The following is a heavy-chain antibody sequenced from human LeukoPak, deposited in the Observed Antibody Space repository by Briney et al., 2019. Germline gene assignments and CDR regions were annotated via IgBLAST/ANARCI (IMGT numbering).Heavy chain of an antibody. Sequence: PGGSLRLSCAASGFTFSSYSMNWVRQAPGKGLEGVSSISSGSSYIYYADSVKGRFTISRDNAKNSLYLQMNSLRAEDTDVYYCARCRVTMLRGITIGDYGYYMDVWGKGTTVTISS. V-gene: IGHV3-21*01. J-gene: IGHJ6*03. D-gene: IGHD3-10*01. CDR2: ISSGSSYI. CDR1: GFTFSSYS. CDR3: ARCRVTMLRGITIGDYGYYMDV.